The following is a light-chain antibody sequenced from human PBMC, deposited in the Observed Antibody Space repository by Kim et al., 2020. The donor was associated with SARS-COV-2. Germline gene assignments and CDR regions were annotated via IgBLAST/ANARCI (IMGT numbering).Light chain of an antibody. V-gene: IGKV1-9*01. CDR3: KQLNSYPYS. Sequence: IQLTQSPSSLSASVGERVTITCRASQGISSYLAWYQQKPGKAPKLLIYAASTLQSGLPSRFSGSGSGTYFTLTISSLQPEVFATYYCKQLNSYPYSFGQGTKREF. J-gene: IGKJ2*01. CDR1: QGISSY. CDR2: AAS.